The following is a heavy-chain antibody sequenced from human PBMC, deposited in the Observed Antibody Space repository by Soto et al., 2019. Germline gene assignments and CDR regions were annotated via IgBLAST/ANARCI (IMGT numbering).Heavy chain of an antibody. CDR3: ARVPRKTPYYDFWSGYWAFDY. V-gene: IGHV1-8*01. CDR2: MNPNSGNT. CDR1: GYTFTIYD. D-gene: IGHD3-3*01. J-gene: IGHJ4*02. Sequence: ASVKVSCKASGYTFTIYDINWVLQATGQGLEWMGWMNPNSGNTGYAQKFQGRVTMTRNTSISTAYMELSSLRSEDTAVYYCARVPRKTPYYDFWSGYWAFDYWGQGTLVTVSS.